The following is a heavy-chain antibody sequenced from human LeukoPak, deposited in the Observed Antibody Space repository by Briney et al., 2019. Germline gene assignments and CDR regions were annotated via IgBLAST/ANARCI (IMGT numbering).Heavy chain of an antibody. Sequence: GGSLRLSCAASGFTFSSYAMHWVRQAPGKGLEWVAVISYDGSNKYYTAFVKGRFTISRDNSKNPLYLQMNSLRAEDTAVYYCAKDLSFDRGEYHGTNWFYPWGEGALVTVSP. CDR3: AKDLSFDRGEYHGTNWFYP. CDR2: ISYDGSNK. V-gene: IGHV3-30*04. J-gene: IGHJ5*02. CDR1: GFTFSSYA. D-gene: IGHD3-16*01.